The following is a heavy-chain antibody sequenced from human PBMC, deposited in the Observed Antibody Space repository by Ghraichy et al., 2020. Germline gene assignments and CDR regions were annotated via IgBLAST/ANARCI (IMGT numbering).Heavy chain of an antibody. CDR3: AKDVGSSAYYYYGMDV. D-gene: IGHD6-6*01. Sequence: GGSLRLSCAASGVTFSNYGMSWVRQAPGKGLEWVLTISGSGGSTYYADSVKGRFTISRDNSKNTLYLQMNSLRAKDTAVYYCAKDVGSSAYYYYGMDVWGQGTTVTVSS. CDR2: ISGSGGST. J-gene: IGHJ6*02. V-gene: IGHV3-23*01. CDR1: GVTFSNYG.